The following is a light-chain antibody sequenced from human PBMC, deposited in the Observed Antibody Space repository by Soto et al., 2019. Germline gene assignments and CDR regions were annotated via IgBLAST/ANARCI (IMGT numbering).Light chain of an antibody. Sequence: DIQLTQSPSLLSASVGDRVTITCRASQDISSYLAWYQQKPGRAPELLIHGAHSLHSGVPSRFSGSGSGTEFSLTISSLQPEDFATYYCQQLDSYPRTFGPGTKVDIK. CDR3: QQLDSYPRT. CDR1: QDISSY. J-gene: IGKJ3*01. CDR2: GAH. V-gene: IGKV1-9*01.